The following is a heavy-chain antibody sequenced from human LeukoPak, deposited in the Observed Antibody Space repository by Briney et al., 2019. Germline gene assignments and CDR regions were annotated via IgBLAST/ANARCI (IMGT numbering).Heavy chain of an antibody. D-gene: IGHD3-10*01. J-gene: IGHJ3*02. V-gene: IGHV4-59*12. CDR1: GGSISSYY. Sequence: SETLSLTCTVSGGSISSYYWSLIRQPPGKGLEWIGYIYYSGSTNYNPSLKSRVTISVDTSKNQFSLKLSSVTAADTAVYYCARYEPYYYGSGSYNAFDIWGQGTMVTVSP. CDR2: IYYSGST. CDR3: ARYEPYYYGSGSYNAFDI.